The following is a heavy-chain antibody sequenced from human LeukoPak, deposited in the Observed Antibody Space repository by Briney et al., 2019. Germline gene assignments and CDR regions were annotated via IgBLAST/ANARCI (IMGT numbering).Heavy chain of an antibody. CDR2: ISYDGSNK. CDR1: GFTFTNYG. D-gene: IGHD6-6*01. V-gene: IGHV3-30*03. CDR3: ASSSRSSSYSPGDY. Sequence: PGGSLRLSCAASGFTFTNYGMHWVRQAPGKGLEWVAVISYDGSNKYYADSVKGRFTISRDNSKNTLSLQMNSLRPEDTAVYYCASSSRSSSYSPGDYWGQGTLVTVSS. J-gene: IGHJ4*02.